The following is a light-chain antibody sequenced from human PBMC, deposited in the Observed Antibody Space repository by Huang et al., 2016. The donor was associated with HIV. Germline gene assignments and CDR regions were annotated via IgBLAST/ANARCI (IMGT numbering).Light chain of an antibody. CDR2: DAS. CDR3: QQRSNWPIT. V-gene: IGKV3-11*01. Sequence: EILLTQSPATLSLSPGERATLSCRASQSVSSYLAWYQQKFGQAPRLLIYDASNRATGIPARFSGSGSGTDFTLTISRLEPEDFAVYYCQQRSNWPITFGQGTRLEI. CDR1: QSVSSY. J-gene: IGKJ5*01.